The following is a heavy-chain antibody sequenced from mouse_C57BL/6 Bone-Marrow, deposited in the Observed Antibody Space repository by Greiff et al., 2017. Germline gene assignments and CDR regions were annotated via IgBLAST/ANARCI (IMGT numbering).Heavy chain of an antibody. CDR2: IYPTSGRT. V-gene: IGHV1-55*01. CDR1: GYPFTSYW. D-gene: IGHD4-1*01. Sequence: QVQLQQPGAELVKPGASVKMSCKASGYPFTSYWITWVKQRPGQGLEWIGDIYPTSGRTNYNEKFKSKAILTVDTSSNTAYMQLSSLTSEDSAVLYCARSGPLGRSFDYWGQGTTLTDSS. J-gene: IGHJ2*01. CDR3: ARSGPLGRSFDY.